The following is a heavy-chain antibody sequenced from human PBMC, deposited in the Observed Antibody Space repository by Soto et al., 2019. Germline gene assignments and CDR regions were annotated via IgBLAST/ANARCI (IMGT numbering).Heavy chain of an antibody. Sequence: ASVKVSCKASGYTFTSYGISWVRQAPGQGLEWMGWISAYNGNTNYAQKLQGRVTMTTDTSTSTAYMELRSLRSDDTAVYYCASSHGITMVRGVITLLYYWGQGTLVTAPQ. CDR3: ASSHGITMVRGVITLLYY. D-gene: IGHD3-10*01. CDR1: GYTFTSYG. CDR2: ISAYNGNT. V-gene: IGHV1-18*01. J-gene: IGHJ4*02.